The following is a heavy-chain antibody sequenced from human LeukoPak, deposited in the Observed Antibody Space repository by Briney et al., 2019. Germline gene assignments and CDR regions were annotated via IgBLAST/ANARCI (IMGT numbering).Heavy chain of an antibody. J-gene: IGHJ4*02. D-gene: IGHD5-24*01. V-gene: IGHV3-66*01. CDR2: IYSGGST. CDR1: GFTVSSNY. Sequence: GGSLRLSCAASGFTVSSNYMSWVRQAPGKGLEWVSVIYSGGSTYYADSVKGRFTISRDNAKNSLYLQMSSLRDDDTAVYYCTRDRGWQQFDYWGQGTLVTVSS. CDR3: TRDRGWQQFDY.